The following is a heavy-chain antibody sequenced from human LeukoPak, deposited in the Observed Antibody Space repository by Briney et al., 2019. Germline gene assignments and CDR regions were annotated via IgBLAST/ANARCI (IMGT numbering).Heavy chain of an antibody. D-gene: IGHD2-2*02. V-gene: IGHV3-53*01. Sequence: PGGSLRLSCAASGYTVSSDYMSWVRQAPGKGLEWISVIYSGGSTYFADSVKGRFTISRDDSKNTLYLQMNSLRAEDTAVYYCARGAYTNFDYWGQGTLVTVSS. CDR2: IYSGGST. CDR1: GYTVSSDY. J-gene: IGHJ4*02. CDR3: ARGAYTNFDY.